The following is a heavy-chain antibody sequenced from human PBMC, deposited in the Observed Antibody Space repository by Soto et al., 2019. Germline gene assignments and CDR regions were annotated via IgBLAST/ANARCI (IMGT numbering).Heavy chain of an antibody. D-gene: IGHD1-26*01. J-gene: IGHJ4*02. Sequence: EVQLLESGGGLVQPGGSLRLSCAASGFTFSSYAMSWVRQAPGKGLEWVSAISGSGGSTYYADSVKGRFTISRDNSKNTLYLQMNNLRAEDTAVYYCAKRPELGATRTGGYYFDYWGQGTLVTVSS. CDR2: ISGSGGST. CDR3: AKRPELGATRTGGYYFDY. CDR1: GFTFSSYA. V-gene: IGHV3-23*01.